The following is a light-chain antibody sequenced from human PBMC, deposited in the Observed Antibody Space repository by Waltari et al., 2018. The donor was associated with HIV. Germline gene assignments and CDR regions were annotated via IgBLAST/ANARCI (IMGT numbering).Light chain of an antibody. V-gene: IGLV2-14*03. Sequence: QSALTQPASVSGSPGQSITISCTGTSSDVGGYNSVAWDQQHPGKAPKLIIYDVSNRPSGVPYRFSGSKSGNTASLTISGLQAEDEADYYCKSKTSSSTPCVFGTGTKVTVL. J-gene: IGLJ1*01. CDR1: SSDVGGYNS. CDR3: KSKTSSSTPCV. CDR2: DVS.